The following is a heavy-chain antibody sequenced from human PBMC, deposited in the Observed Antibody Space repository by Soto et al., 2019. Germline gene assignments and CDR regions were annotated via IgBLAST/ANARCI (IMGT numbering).Heavy chain of an antibody. D-gene: IGHD3-10*01. V-gene: IGHV1-3*01. Sequence: QVQLVQSGAEVKKPGASVKVSCKASGYTFTSYAMHWVRQAPGQRLEWMGWINAGNGNTKYSQKFQGRVTITRATSASTAYMELSSLRSEDTAVYYCARDRGGILWFGDAPTHFDLWGRGTLVTVSS. CDR2: INAGNGNT. CDR3: ARDRGGILWFGDAPTHFDL. J-gene: IGHJ2*01. CDR1: GYTFTSYA.